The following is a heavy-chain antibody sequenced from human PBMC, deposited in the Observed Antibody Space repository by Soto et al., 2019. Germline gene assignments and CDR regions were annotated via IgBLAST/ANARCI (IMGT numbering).Heavy chain of an antibody. J-gene: IGHJ4*02. CDR3: ALKGSGLYPLDY. CDR2: IYWDDYK. Sequence: QITLKESGPTLVKPTQTLTLTCTFSGFSLGTSGGGVRWIRQPPGKALEWVALIYWDDYKHFSPSLESRLTIIKDTSKNLVVLTMTDMDPVDTATYCCALKGSGLYPLDYWGQGILVTVSS. D-gene: IGHD3-10*01. V-gene: IGHV2-5*02. CDR1: GFSLGTSGGG.